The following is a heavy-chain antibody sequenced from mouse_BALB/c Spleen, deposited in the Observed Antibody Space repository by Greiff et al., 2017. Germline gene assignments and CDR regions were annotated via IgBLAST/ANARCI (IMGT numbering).Heavy chain of an antibody. J-gene: IGHJ3*01. CDR3: ARSRYGYEGTWFAY. V-gene: IGHV3-6*02. D-gene: IGHD2-2*01. CDR1: GYSITSGYY. CDR2: ISYDGSN. Sequence: VQLQQSGPGLVKPSQSLSLTCSVTGYSITSGYYWNWIRQFPGNKLEWMGYISYDGSNNYNPSLKNRISITRDTSKNQFFLKLNSVTTEDTATYYCARSRYGYEGTWFAYWGQGTLVTVSA.